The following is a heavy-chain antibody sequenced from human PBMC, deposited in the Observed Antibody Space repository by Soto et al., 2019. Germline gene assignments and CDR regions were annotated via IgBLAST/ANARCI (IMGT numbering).Heavy chain of an antibody. Sequence: GGSLRLSCAASGFTFDDYAMHWVRQAPGKGLEWVSAISGSGGTTYYADSVKGRFTFSRDNSKNTLYLQMNSLRAEDTAVYYCAKTANGWFSAFDIWGQGTMVTVSS. CDR2: ISGSGGTT. CDR1: GFTFDDYA. D-gene: IGHD6-19*01. V-gene: IGHV3-23*01. J-gene: IGHJ3*02. CDR3: AKTANGWFSAFDI.